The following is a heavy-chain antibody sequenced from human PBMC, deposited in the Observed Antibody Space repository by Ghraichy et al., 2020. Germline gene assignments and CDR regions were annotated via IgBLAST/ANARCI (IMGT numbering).Heavy chain of an antibody. CDR2: TFYRSKWYN. V-gene: IGHV6-1*01. D-gene: IGHD2-2*01. CDR3: VRQRSTSDYYYGMDV. Sequence: SETLSLTCAISGDSVSGNSAAWNWIRQSPSRGLEWLGRTFYRSKWYNDYAVSVKSRITINPDTSNNQFSLQLNSVTPEDTAVYYCVRQRSTSDYYYGMDVWGQGTTVTVS. CDR1: GDSVSGNSAA. J-gene: IGHJ6*02.